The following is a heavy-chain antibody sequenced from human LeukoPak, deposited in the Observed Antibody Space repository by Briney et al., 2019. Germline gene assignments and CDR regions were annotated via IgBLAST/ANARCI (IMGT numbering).Heavy chain of an antibody. V-gene: IGHV3-48*03. CDR1: GFTFSSYE. J-gene: IGHJ4*02. D-gene: IGHD3-22*01. CDR2: ISSSGSTI. CDR3: ARARSSGYYYFDY. Sequence: PGGSLRLSCAASGFTFSSYEMNWVRQAPGKGLEWVSYISSSGSTIYYADSVKGRFTISRDNAKNSLYLQMNSLRAEDTAVYYCARARSSGYYYFDYWGQGTLVTVSS.